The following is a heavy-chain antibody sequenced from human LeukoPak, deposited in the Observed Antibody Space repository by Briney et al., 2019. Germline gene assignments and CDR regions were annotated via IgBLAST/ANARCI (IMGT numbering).Heavy chain of an antibody. CDR3: ASTRDFDFDY. J-gene: IGHJ4*02. D-gene: IGHD1-14*01. CDR2: IYYSGST. V-gene: IGHV4-59*01. Sequence: PSETLSLTCTVSGGSISSYYWSWIRQPPGKGLEWIGYIYYSGSTNYNPSLKSRVTISVDASKNQFSLRLSSVTAADTAVYYCASTRDFDFDYWGQGTLVTVSS. CDR1: GGSISSYY.